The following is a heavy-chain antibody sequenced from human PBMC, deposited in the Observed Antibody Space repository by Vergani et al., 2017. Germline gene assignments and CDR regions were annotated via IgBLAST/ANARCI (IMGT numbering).Heavy chain of an antibody. J-gene: IGHJ6*03. V-gene: IGHV3-23*04. Sequence: EVQLVQSGAEVKKPGEPLKISCQISGYSFTNYWIGWVRQAQGKGLEWVSAISGSGGSTYYADSVKGRFTISRDNSKNTLYLQMNSLRAEDTAVYCCARAIREAKYRLLAACYCYYYLDVWGKGTPVTVSS. CDR2: ISGSGGST. CDR3: ARAIREAKYRLLAACYCYYYLDV. D-gene: IGHD2-2*01. CDR1: GYSFTNYW.